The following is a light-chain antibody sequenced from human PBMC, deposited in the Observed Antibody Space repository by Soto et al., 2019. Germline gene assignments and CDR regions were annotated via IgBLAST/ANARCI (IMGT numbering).Light chain of an antibody. V-gene: IGKV1-5*01. CDR3: QHET. CDR2: DAS. Sequence: DIQMTQSPSTLSASVGDRVTITCRASRSISRWLAWYQQKPGKAPKLLIYDASTFASGVSSRFSGSGSGTEFTLTIASLQPDDFATYDCQHETFGPGTKVEIK. J-gene: IGKJ1*01. CDR1: RSISRW.